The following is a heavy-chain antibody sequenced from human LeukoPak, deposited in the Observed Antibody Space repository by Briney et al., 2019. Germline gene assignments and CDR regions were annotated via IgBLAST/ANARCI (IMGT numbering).Heavy chain of an antibody. CDR2: IRYDGSNK. Sequence: GGSLRLSCAASGFTFSSYGMHWVRQAPGKGLEWVAFIRYDGSNKYYADSVKGRFTISRDNSKNTLYLQMNSLRAEDTAVYYCAKLGYCSGGSCYPTVYYYYMDVWGKGTTVTVSS. J-gene: IGHJ6*03. D-gene: IGHD2-15*01. V-gene: IGHV3-30*02. CDR3: AKLGYCSGGSCYPTVYYYYMDV. CDR1: GFTFSSYG.